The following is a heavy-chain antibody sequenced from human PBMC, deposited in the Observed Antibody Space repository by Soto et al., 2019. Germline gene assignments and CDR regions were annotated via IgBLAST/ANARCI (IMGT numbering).Heavy chain of an antibody. CDR2: STYDGSHE. J-gene: IGHJ6*02. Sequence: PGGSLRLSCAASGFTFSIYGMHWVRQAPGKGLEWVALSTYDGSHEYHADPLKGRFTISRDDSKNTLYLQMNSLGAEDTAVYYCAKDKSSGYSVGARGMHVWGQGTTVTVSS. CDR1: GFTFSIYG. V-gene: IGHV3-30*18. D-gene: IGHD5-18*01. CDR3: AKDKSSGYSVGARGMHV.